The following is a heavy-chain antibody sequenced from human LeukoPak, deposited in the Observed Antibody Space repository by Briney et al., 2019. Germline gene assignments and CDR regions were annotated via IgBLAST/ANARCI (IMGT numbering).Heavy chain of an antibody. CDR3: ARPGGSRGDY. Sequence: PSETLSLTCTVSGGSISSSSYYWGWIRQPPGKGLEWIGSIYYSGGTYYNPSLKSRVTISVDTSKNQFSLKLSSVTAADTAVYYCARPGGSRGDYWGQGTLVTVSS. V-gene: IGHV4-39*07. CDR2: IYYSGGT. J-gene: IGHJ4*02. D-gene: IGHD2-8*02. CDR1: GGSISSSSYY.